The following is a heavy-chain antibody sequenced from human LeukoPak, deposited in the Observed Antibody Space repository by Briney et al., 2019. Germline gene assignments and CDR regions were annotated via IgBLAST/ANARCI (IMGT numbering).Heavy chain of an antibody. D-gene: IGHD6-19*01. CDR3: ASVRGYSSGWYASGFDP. CDR1: GGSISSTNYY. CDR2: IYYSGNT. Sequence: SETLSLTCTVSGGSISSTNYYWGWIRQPPGKGLEWIGSIYYSGNTYYNPSLKSRVTISVDTSKNQFSLKLTSVTAADTAVYYCASVRGYSSGWYASGFDPWGQGTLVTVSS. J-gene: IGHJ5*02. V-gene: IGHV4-39*07.